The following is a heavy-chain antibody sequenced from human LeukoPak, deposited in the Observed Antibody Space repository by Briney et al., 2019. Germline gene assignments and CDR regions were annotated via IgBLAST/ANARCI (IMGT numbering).Heavy chain of an antibody. J-gene: IGHJ4*02. CDR1: GVSISGYY. CDR2: IYYSGTT. CDR3: ARMTSYSSGCYFDY. V-gene: IGHV4-59*01. Sequence: SETLSLTCTVTGVSISGYYWSWLRQPPGKGLEWLGFIYYSGTTNYNPSLKSRVTVSVDTSKNQFSLMLSSVTAADTAVYYCARMTSYSSGCYFDYWGQGTLVTVSS. D-gene: IGHD6-19*01.